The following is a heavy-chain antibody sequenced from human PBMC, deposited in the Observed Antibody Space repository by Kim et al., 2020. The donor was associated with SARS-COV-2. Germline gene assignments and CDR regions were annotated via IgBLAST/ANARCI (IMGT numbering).Heavy chain of an antibody. D-gene: IGHD3-10*01. CDR2: ISAYNGNT. V-gene: IGHV1-18*01. J-gene: IGHJ6*02. Sequence: ASVKVSCKASGYTFTSYGISWVRQAPGQGLEWMGWISAYNGNTNYAQKLQGRVTMTTDTSTSTAYMELRSLRSDDTAVYYCAREEVGLWFGELLVPPDYYYGMDVWGQGTTVTVSS. CDR1: GYTFTSYG. CDR3: AREEVGLWFGELLVPPDYYYGMDV.